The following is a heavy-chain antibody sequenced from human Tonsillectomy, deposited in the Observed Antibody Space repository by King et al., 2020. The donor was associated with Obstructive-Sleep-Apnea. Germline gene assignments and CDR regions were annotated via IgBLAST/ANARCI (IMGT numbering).Heavy chain of an antibody. CDR1: GFTFSQDA. CDR3: VRDWFVPVVNGKPRRGHQVRDDY. J-gene: IGHJ4*02. Sequence: VQLVESGGGVVQPGRSLRLSCAASGFTFSQDAMHWVRQAPGKGLEWVAIVSYDEINKYYADALKGRFTISRDNSKNTLFMQMNSRRREDTVVYYCVRDWFVPVVNGKPRRGHQVRDDYWGQGTLVIVSS. D-gene: IGHD2-8*01. CDR2: VSYDEINK. V-gene: IGHV3-30*04.